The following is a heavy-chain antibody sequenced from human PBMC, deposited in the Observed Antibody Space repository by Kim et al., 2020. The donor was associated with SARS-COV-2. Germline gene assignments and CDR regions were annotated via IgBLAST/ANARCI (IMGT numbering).Heavy chain of an antibody. J-gene: IGHJ6*02. CDR1: GFTFSTSA. V-gene: IGHV1-58*01. D-gene: IGHD2-2*01. CDR2: IVVGTVNT. Sequence: SVKVSCKASGFTFSTSAVQWVRQARGQHLEWLGWIVVGTVNTNYAQKFQDRVTITRYMSTSTAYMELSSLRSEDTAVYYCAASSSTPNGYYGMDVWGQG. CDR3: AASSSTPNGYYGMDV.